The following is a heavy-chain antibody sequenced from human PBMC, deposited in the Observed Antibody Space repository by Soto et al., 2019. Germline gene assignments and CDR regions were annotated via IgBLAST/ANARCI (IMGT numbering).Heavy chain of an antibody. V-gene: IGHV3-30*18. D-gene: IGHD3-10*02. CDR3: AKQLGSGSYTFDY. J-gene: IGHJ4*02. Sequence: PGGSLRLSCAASGFTFSSYGMHWVRQAPGKGLEWVAVISYDGSNKYYADSVKGRFTISRDNSKNTLYLQMNSLRAEDTAVYYCAKQLGSGSYTFDYWGQGTLVTVSS. CDR1: GFTFSSYG. CDR2: ISYDGSNK.